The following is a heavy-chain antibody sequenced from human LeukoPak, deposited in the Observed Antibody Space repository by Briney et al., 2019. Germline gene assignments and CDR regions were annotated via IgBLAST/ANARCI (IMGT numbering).Heavy chain of an antibody. CDR3: AKAGIGVVGYFDY. J-gene: IGHJ4*02. CDR1: GFTFSSYA. V-gene: IGHV3-23*01. CDR2: IRGSGGGT. Sequence: GGSLRLSCAASGFTFSSYAMSWVRQAPGKGLELVSTIRGSGGGTYYADSVKGRFTISRDNSKNTLYLQMNSLRDEDTALYYCAKAGIGVVGYFDYWGQGTLDTVSS. D-gene: IGHD6-19*01.